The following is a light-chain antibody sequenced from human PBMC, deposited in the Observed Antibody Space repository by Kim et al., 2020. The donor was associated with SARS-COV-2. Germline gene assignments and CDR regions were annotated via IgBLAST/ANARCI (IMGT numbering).Light chain of an antibody. CDR1: SSDVGGYNY. V-gene: IGLV2-14*03. CDR3: SSYTSSSTVV. J-gene: IGLJ2*01. Sequence: QSIPISCTGPSSDVGGYNYVSWYQQHPGKAPKLMIYDVSNRPSGVSNRFSGSKSGNTASLTISGLQAEDEADYYCSSYTSSSTVVFGGGTQLTVL. CDR2: DVS.